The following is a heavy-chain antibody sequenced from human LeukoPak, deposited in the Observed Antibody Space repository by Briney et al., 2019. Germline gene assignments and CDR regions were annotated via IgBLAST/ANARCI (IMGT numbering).Heavy chain of an antibody. V-gene: IGHV3-30*02. CDR3: AKDRYNWNYPWYFDL. J-gene: IGHJ2*01. Sequence: GGSLRLSCAASGFTFSSYGMHWVRQAPGKGLEWVAFIRYDGSNKYYADSVKGRFTISRDNSKNTLYLQMNSLRAEDTAVYYCAKDRYNWNYPWYFDLWGRGTLVTVSS. D-gene: IGHD1-7*01. CDR2: IRYDGSNK. CDR1: GFTFSSYG.